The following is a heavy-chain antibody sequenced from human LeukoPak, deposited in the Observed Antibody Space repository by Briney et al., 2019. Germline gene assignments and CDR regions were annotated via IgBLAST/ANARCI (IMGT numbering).Heavy chain of an antibody. D-gene: IGHD2/OR15-2a*01. J-gene: IGHJ4*02. CDR3: EKDLGSMTKNAFDV. CDR2: INPKSGGT. CDR1: GYTLTGYY. Sequence: ASVKVSCKASGYTLTGYYMHWVRQAPGQGLEWMGWINPKSGGTNYAQMFQGRVTMTRDTSISTAYMELSSLRSDDTAVYYCEKDLGSMTKNAFDVWGQGTLVTVSS. V-gene: IGHV1-2*02.